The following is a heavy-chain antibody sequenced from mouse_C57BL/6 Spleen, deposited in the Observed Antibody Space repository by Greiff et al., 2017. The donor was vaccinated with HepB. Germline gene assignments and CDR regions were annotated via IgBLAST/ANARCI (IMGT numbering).Heavy chain of an antibody. D-gene: IGHD1-1*01. J-gene: IGHJ1*03. Sequence: EVQLVESGPGLVKPSQSLSLTCSVTGYSITSGYYWNWIRQFPGNKLEWMGYISYDGSNNYNPSLKNRISITRDTSKNQFFLKLNSVTTEDTATYYCARGNHYYGSSFDWYFDVWGTGTTVTVSS. CDR2: ISYDGSN. CDR3: ARGNHYYGSSFDWYFDV. V-gene: IGHV3-6*01. CDR1: GYSITSGYY.